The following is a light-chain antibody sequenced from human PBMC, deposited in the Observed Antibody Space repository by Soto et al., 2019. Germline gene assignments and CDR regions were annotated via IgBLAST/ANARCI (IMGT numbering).Light chain of an antibody. V-gene: IGKV1-5*03. CDR3: QEYNSYSRT. CDR2: KAS. Sequence: DIQMTQSPSTLSASVGDRVTITCRASQSISSWLAWYQQKPGKPPTRLLSKASSLASGVPSRFSGSGSGTEFTLTISSLQPDDFATYYCQEYNSYSRTFGQGTKVEIK. CDR1: QSISSW. J-gene: IGKJ1*01.